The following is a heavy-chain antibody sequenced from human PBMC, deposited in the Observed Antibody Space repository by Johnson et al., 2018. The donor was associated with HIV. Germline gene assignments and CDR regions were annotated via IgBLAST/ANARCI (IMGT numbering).Heavy chain of an antibody. V-gene: IGHV3-30*03. Sequence: QVQLVESGGDLVQPGGSLRLSCAASGFTFSSYGMHWVRQAPGNGLEWVAVISYDGSNKYYADSVKGRFTISRDNSKNTLYLQMNRLRAEDTAVYSCAVMTEIVVVPAATSDGAFDIWGQGTMVTVSS. D-gene: IGHD2-2*01. CDR3: AVMTEIVVVPAATSDGAFDI. CDR1: GFTFSSYG. CDR2: ISYDGSNK. J-gene: IGHJ3*02.